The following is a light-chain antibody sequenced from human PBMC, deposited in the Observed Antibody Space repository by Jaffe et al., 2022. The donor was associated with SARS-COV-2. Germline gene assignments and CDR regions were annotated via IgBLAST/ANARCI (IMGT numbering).Light chain of an antibody. V-gene: IGLV2-14*03. CDR3: HLDRTGTLGV. CDR1: TSDLRNSNY. CDR2: DVS. J-gene: IGLJ3*02. Sequence: QSALTQPASLSGSPGQSITISCAGTTSDLRNSNYISWYQHHPGRPPKLLIYDVSDRPSGVSYRFSGSKSGNTASLTISALQTDDEAHYYCHLDRTGTLGVFGGGTKVTVL.